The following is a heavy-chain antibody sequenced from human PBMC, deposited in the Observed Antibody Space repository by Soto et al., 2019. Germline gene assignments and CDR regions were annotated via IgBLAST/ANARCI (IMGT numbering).Heavy chain of an antibody. Sequence: QVQLVESGGGVVQPERSLRLSCAASGFTFSSYAMHWVRQAPGKGLEWVAVISYDGSNKYYADSVKGRFTISRDNSKNTLYLQMNSLRAEDTAVYYCARARRVVVVITTVAVDYWGQGTLVTVSS. CDR3: ARARRVVVVITTVAVDY. D-gene: IGHD3-22*01. CDR1: GFTFSSYA. V-gene: IGHV3-30-3*01. J-gene: IGHJ4*02. CDR2: ISYDGSNK.